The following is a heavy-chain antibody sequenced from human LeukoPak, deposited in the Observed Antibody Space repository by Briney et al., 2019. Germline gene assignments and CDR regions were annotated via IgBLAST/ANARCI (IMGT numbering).Heavy chain of an antibody. CDR3: ARLSTVTTSFDY. J-gene: IGHJ4*02. Sequence: SETLSLTCTVSGGSISSYYWSWIRQPAGKGLEWIGRVYTSGNTHYNPSLKSRVTMSVDTSKNQSSLRLTSVTAADTAVYYCARLSTVTTSFDYWGQGTLVTVSS. CDR1: GGSISSYY. V-gene: IGHV4-4*07. CDR2: VYTSGNT. D-gene: IGHD4-17*01.